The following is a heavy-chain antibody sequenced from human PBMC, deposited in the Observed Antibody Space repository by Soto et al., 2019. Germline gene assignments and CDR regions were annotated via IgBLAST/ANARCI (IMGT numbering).Heavy chain of an antibody. V-gene: IGHV3-23*01. D-gene: IGHD5-18*01. CDR3: AKGGYIYGLDP. J-gene: IGHJ5*02. CDR2: ISESGDNA. CDR1: GFPFNAYG. Sequence: GGSLRLSCAASGFPFNAYGMSWVRQAPGKGPEWVSAISESGDNAFYADSVHGRFTISRDNSYNILYLQMNSLRAEDTALYFCAKGGYIYGLDPWGQGTLVTVSS.